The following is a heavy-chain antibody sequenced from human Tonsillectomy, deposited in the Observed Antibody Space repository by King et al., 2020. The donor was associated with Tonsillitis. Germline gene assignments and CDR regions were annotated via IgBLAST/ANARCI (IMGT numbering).Heavy chain of an antibody. J-gene: IGHJ4*02. V-gene: IGHV3-30*18. CDR3: AKTRRGYSYCPYFDY. Sequence: VQLVESGGGVVQPGRSLRLSCAASGFTFRSFDMHWVRQAPGKGLEWVAVLSSDGSIEYYADSVNGRFTISRDHRKNTLHLQMNSLGPEDTAVYHCAKTRRGYSYCPYFDYWGQGTLVTVSS. D-gene: IGHD5-18*01. CDR1: GFTFRSFD. CDR2: LSSDGSIE.